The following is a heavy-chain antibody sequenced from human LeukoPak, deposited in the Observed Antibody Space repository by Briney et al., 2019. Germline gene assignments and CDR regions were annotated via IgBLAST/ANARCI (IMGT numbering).Heavy chain of an antibody. CDR2: IYSSGST. CDR1: GDSISSYY. D-gene: IGHD2-21*02. J-gene: IGHJ4*02. Sequence: SETLSLTCTVSGDSISSYYWNWIRQPPGTGLEWIGYIYSSGSTSYNPSLRSRVTMSGDTSKNQFSLKLGSVTAADTAVYYCARGKRAGDSYYFDYWGQGILVTVSS. V-gene: IGHV4-59*01. CDR3: ARGKRAGDSYYFDY.